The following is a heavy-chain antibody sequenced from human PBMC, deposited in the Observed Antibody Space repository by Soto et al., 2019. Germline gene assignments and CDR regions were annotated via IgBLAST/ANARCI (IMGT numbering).Heavy chain of an antibody. J-gene: IGHJ4*02. CDR2: ISAYNGNT. CDR3: ARDLPRITIFGVVIPFDY. CDR1: GYTFTSYG. V-gene: IGHV1-18*04. D-gene: IGHD3-3*01. Sequence: QVQLVQSGAEVKKPGASVKVSCKASGYTFTSYGISWVRQAPGQGLEWMGWISAYNGNTNYAQKLQGRVTMTTDTSTSTAYMELRSLRSADTAVYYCARDLPRITIFGVVIPFDYWGQGTLFTVSS.